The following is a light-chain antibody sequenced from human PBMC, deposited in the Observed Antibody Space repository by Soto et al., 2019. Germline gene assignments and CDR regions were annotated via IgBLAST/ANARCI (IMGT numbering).Light chain of an antibody. CDR2: GAS. V-gene: IGKV3-20*01. CDR3: QQFGTSSGYT. Sequence: EIVLTQSPGTLSLSPGERATLSCRASQTISSNYLAWYQQKPGQAPRLLIYGASSRATGIPDRFSGTGSGTDFTLTISRLEPEDFAMYYCQQFGTSSGYTFGQGTKVEIK. J-gene: IGKJ2*01. CDR1: QTISSNY.